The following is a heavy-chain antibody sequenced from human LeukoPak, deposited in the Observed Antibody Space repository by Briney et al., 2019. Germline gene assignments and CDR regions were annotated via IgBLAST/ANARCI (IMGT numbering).Heavy chain of an antibody. CDR3: ARDGRDGHDY. J-gene: IGHJ4*02. Sequence: SETLSLTCTDSGGSLSSYYWSWLRQPAGRGLEWIGRIYTSGSTNYNPSLKSGVTMSVDTSKNQFSLKLRSVTAADTAVYYCARDGRDGHDYWGQGTLVTVSS. CDR2: IYTSGST. CDR1: GGSLSSYY. V-gene: IGHV4-4*07. D-gene: IGHD5-24*01.